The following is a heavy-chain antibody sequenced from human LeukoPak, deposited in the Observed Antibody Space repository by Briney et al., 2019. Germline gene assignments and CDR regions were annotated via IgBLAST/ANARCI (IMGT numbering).Heavy chain of an antibody. Sequence: GGSLRLSCAASGFTFSSYSMNWVRQAPGKGLEWVSSISSSSSYIYYADSVKGRFTISRDNAKNSLYLQMNSLRAEDTAVYYCARDGSWSYYGPGSYYQTYYFDYWGQGTLVTVSS. CDR3: ARDGSWSYYGPGSYYQTYYFDY. CDR2: ISSSSSYI. V-gene: IGHV3-21*01. CDR1: GFTFSSYS. J-gene: IGHJ4*02. D-gene: IGHD3-10*01.